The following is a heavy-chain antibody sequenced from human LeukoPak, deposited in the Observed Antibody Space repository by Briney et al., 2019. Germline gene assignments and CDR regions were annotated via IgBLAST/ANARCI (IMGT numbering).Heavy chain of an antibody. Sequence: ASVKVSCKVSGYTLTELSMHWMRQAPGKGLEWMGGFDPEDGETIYAQKFQGRVTMTEDTSTDTAYMELSSLRSEDTAVYYCATSRRGGVVIPEPSFDYWGQGTLVTVSS. V-gene: IGHV1-24*01. CDR1: GYTLTELS. D-gene: IGHD3-3*01. CDR3: ATSRRGGVVIPEPSFDY. J-gene: IGHJ4*02. CDR2: FDPEDGET.